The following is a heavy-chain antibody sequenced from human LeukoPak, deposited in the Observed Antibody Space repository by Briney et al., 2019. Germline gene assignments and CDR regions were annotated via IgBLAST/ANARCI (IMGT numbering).Heavy chain of an antibody. CDR2: IIPIFGTA. CDR1: GGTFGSYA. Sequence: SVKVSCKASGGTFGSYAISWVRQAPGQGLEWMGRIIPIFGTANYAQKFQGRVTITTDESTSTAYMELSGLRSEDTAVYYCARGPWELLYYFDYWGQGTLVTVSS. CDR3: ARGPWELLYYFDY. D-gene: IGHD1-26*01. J-gene: IGHJ4*02. V-gene: IGHV1-69*05.